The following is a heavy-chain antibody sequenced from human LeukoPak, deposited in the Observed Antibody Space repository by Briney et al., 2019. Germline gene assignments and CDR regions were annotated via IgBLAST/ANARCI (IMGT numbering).Heavy chain of an antibody. V-gene: IGHV4-39*01. CDR2: IYYSGST. D-gene: IGHD3-10*01. J-gene: IGHJ4*02. Sequence: PSETLSLTCTVSGGSISSSSYYWGWIRQPPGKGLEWIGSIYYSGSTYYNPSLKSRVTISVDTSKNQFSLKLSSVTAADTAVYYCARHGLYYYGSGSYFDYWGQGTLVTVSS. CDR1: GGSISSSSYY. CDR3: ARHGLYYYGSGSYFDY.